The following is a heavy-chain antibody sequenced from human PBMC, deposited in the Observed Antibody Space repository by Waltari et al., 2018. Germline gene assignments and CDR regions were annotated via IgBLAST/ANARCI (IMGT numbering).Heavy chain of an antibody. D-gene: IGHD5-12*01. J-gene: IGHJ4*02. Sequence: QVQLVESGGGVVQPGRSLRLSCAASGFTLSSYAMTWVRQAPGKGLEWVAVISYYGRNKYYSGAVKGRFTSSRDNSKNTLYLQMNSLRAEDTAVYYCARRLAWLPLDYWGQGTLVTVSS. CDR3: ARRLAWLPLDY. CDR2: ISYYGRNK. CDR1: GFTLSSYA. V-gene: IGHV3-30*04.